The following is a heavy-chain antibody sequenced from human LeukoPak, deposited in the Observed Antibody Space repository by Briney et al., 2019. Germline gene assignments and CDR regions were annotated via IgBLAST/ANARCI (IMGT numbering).Heavy chain of an antibody. CDR2: ICYSGRT. Sequence: KPSETLSLTCTVSGGSISSDYWSWIRQPPGKGLEWIGYICYSGRTYYNPSLKSRITISVDTSKNQFSLKLSSVTAADTAVYYCARGFYSPHYWGQGTLVSVSS. CDR1: GGSISSDY. D-gene: IGHD4-11*01. V-gene: IGHV4-59*01. J-gene: IGHJ4*02. CDR3: ARGFYSPHY.